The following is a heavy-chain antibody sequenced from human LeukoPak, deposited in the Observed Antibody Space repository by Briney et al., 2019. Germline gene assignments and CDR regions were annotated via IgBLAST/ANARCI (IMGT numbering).Heavy chain of an antibody. J-gene: IGHJ4*02. CDR3: ARDRGGWTTVVTRKLDYYFDY. D-gene: IGHD4-23*01. Sequence: PGGSLRLSCAASGFTFSSYGMSWVRQAPGKGLEWVSIISVSGGSIYYADSVKGRFTISRDNAKNSLYLQMNSLRAEDTAVYYCARDRGGWTTVVTRKLDYYFDYWGQGTLVTVSS. CDR1: GFTFSSYG. CDR2: ISVSGGSI. V-gene: IGHV3-21*01.